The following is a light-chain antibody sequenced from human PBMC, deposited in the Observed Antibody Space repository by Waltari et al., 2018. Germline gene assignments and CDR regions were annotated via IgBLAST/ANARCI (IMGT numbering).Light chain of an antibody. CDR1: QGISNW. J-gene: IGKJ5*01. CDR2: AAS. CDR3: QQANGFLT. V-gene: IGKV1-12*01. Sequence: EMKMTQYISSVSASEGERMTIICRASQGISNWLAWYQQKPGKAPKLLIYAASVLEIGVPSRFSGSGSGTDFTLTISSLQPEDFATYYCQQANGFLTFGQGTRLDI.